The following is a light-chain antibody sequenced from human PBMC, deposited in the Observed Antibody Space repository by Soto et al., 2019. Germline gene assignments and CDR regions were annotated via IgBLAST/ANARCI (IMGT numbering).Light chain of an antibody. CDR1: QSVSSN. CDR2: GAS. CDR3: QQCNNWPPIT. J-gene: IGKJ5*01. V-gene: IGKV3-15*01. Sequence: IVMTQSPATLSVSPGERPTLSCRASQSVSSNLAWYQQKPGQAPRLLIYGASTRATGIPARFSGSGSGTEFTLTISSLQSEDFAVYYCQQCNNWPPITFGQGTLLEIK.